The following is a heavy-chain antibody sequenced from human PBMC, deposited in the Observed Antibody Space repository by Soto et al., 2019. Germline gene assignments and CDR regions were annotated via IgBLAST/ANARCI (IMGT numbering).Heavy chain of an antibody. CDR3: AGGPSTPPGTHWFDP. J-gene: IGHJ5*02. D-gene: IGHD2-2*01. V-gene: IGHV4-30-2*01. CDR2: IYHSGST. Sequence: QLQLQESGSGLVKPSQTLSLTCAVSGGSISSGGYSWSWFRQPPGKGLEWIGYIYHSGSTYYNPSLTSRVTTSVDRSKNQFSLKLSSVTAADTAVYYCAGGPSTPPGTHWFDPWGQGTLVTVSS. CDR1: GGSISSGGYS.